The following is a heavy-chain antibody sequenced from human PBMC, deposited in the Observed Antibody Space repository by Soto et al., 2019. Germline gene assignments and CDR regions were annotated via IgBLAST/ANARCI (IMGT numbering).Heavy chain of an antibody. CDR1: GYTLTELS. J-gene: IGHJ6*02. V-gene: IGHV1-24*01. CDR3: ARDSNKYYDFWSGYYTVVVYGMDV. D-gene: IGHD3-3*01. CDR2: FDPEDGET. Sequence: ASVKVSCKVSGYTLTELSMHWVRQAPGKGLEWMGGFDPEDGETIYAQKFQGRVTMTEDESTSTAYMELSSLRSEDTAVYYCARDSNKYYDFWSGYYTVVVYGMDVWGQGTTVTVSS.